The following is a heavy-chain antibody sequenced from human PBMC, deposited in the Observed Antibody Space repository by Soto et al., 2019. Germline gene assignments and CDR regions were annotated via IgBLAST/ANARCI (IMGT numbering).Heavy chain of an antibody. CDR1: GFTFSSYS. J-gene: IGHJ4*02. CDR2: ISSSSSTI. V-gene: IGHV3-48*01. CDR3: ARDREQMVVAATHDY. D-gene: IGHD2-15*01. Sequence: EVQLVESGGGLVQPGGSLRLSCAASGFTFSSYSMNWVRQAPGKGLEWVSYISSSSSTIYYADSVKGRFTISRDNAKNSLYLQMNSLRAEDTAVYYCARDREQMVVAATHDYWVQGTLVTVSS.